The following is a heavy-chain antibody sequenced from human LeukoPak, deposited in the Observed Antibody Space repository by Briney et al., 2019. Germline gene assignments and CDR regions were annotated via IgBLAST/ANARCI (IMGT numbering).Heavy chain of an antibody. Sequence: GGSLRLSCAASGFTFTDYGMSWVPQAPRKGLECVSAVSGGGGSTDYADSVKGRFTISRNNSKNTVYLKMNSLRAEDTAVYYCAKEKNSGFYYHFDYWGQGTLVTVSS. CDR2: VSGGGGST. CDR1: GFTFTDYG. CDR3: AKEKNSGFYYHFDY. V-gene: IGHV3-23*01. J-gene: IGHJ4*02. D-gene: IGHD3-22*01.